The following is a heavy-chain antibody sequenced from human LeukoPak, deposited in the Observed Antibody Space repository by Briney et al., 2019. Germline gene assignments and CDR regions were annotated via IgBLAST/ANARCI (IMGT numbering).Heavy chain of an antibody. V-gene: IGHV4-34*01. D-gene: IGHD3-9*01. CDR3: ARGYDILTNADYSDY. CDR1: GGSFSGYY. CDR2: INHSGST. J-gene: IGHJ4*02. Sequence: PSETLCLSCAVYGGSFSGYYWSWIRQPPGKGLEWIGEINHSGSTNYNPSLKSRVTISVDTSKNQFSLKLSSVTAADTAVYYCARGYDILTNADYSDYWGEGNLVTVSS.